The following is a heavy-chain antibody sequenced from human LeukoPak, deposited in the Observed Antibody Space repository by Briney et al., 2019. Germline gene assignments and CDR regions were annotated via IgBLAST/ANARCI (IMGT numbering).Heavy chain of an antibody. D-gene: IGHD2-2*02. CDR2: ISGSGGST. CDR1: GFTFSSYA. V-gene: IGHV3-23*01. CDR3: AKSYCSSTSCYMSYFDY. Sequence: PGGSLRLSCAASGFTFSSYAMSWVRPAPGKGLEWVSAISGSGGSTYYADSVKGRFTISRDNSKNTLYLQMNSLRAEDTAVYYCAKSYCSSTSCYMSYFDYWGQGTLVTVSS. J-gene: IGHJ4*02.